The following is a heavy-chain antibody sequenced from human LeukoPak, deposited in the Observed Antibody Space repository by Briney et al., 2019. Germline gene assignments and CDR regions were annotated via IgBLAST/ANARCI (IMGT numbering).Heavy chain of an antibody. CDR1: GFTVSSNY. J-gene: IGHJ6*02. CDR3: AKVNWNYVAYYYYGMDV. CDR2: ISGNGVNT. V-gene: IGHV3-23*01. Sequence: GGSLRLSCAASGFTVSSNYMSWVRQAPGKGLEWVSSISGNGVNTYYADSVKGRFTISRDNSKNTLSLQMNSLRAEDTAVYFCAKVNWNYVAYYYYGMDVWGQGTTVTVSS. D-gene: IGHD1-7*01.